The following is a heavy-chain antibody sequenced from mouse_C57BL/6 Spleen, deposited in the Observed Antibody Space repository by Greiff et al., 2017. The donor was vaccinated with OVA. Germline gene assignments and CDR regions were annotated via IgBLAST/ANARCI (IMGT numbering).Heavy chain of an antibody. V-gene: IGHV5-17*01. CDR1: GFTFSDYG. J-gene: IGHJ2*01. CDR3: ARAGSSLGFDY. CDR2: ISSGSSTI. Sequence: VQLKESGGGLVKPGGSLKLSCAASGFTFSDYGMHWVRQAPEKGLEWVAYISSGSSTIYYADTVKGRFTISRDNAKNTLFLQMTSLRSEDTAMYYCARAGSSLGFDYWGQGTTLTVSS. D-gene: IGHD1-1*01.